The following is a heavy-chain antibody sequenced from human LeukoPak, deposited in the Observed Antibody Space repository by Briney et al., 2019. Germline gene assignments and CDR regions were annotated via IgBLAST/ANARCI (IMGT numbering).Heavy chain of an antibody. Sequence: SETLSLTCAVYGGSFSGYYWSWIRQPPGKGLEWIGYIYYSGSTNYNPSLKSRVTISVDTSKNQFSLKLSSVTAADTAVYYCARVDANWFDPWGQGTLVTVSS. J-gene: IGHJ5*02. CDR2: IYYSGST. V-gene: IGHV4-59*01. CDR3: ARVDANWFDP. CDR1: GGSFSGYY.